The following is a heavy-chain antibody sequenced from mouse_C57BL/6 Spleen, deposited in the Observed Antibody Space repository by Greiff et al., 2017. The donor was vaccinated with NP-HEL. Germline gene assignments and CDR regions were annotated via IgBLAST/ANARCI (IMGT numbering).Heavy chain of an antibody. D-gene: IGHD2-2*01. CDR2: ISGGGGNT. Sequence: EVQRVESGGGLVKPGGSLKLSCTASGFTFSSYTMSWVRQTPEKRLEWVATISGGGGNTYYPDSVKGRFTISRDNAKNTLYLQMSSLRSEDTALYYCARHGLRPHWYFDVWGTGTTVTVSS. CDR3: ARHGLRPHWYFDV. J-gene: IGHJ1*03. CDR1: GFTFSSYT. V-gene: IGHV5-9*01.